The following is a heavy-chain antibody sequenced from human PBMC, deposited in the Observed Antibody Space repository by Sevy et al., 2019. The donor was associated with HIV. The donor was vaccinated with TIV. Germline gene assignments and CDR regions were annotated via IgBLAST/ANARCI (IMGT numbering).Heavy chain of an antibody. CDR1: GFSFSHYA. CDR2: ISYDRTYK. D-gene: IGHD2-8*01. CDR3: ARVAVSYCTNDCYHRFDY. J-gene: IGHJ4*02. V-gene: IGHV3-30-3*01. Sequence: GGSLRLSCAVSGFSFSHYAFHRVRQAPSKGLEWVSLISYDRTYKYYADSVKGRFTISRDNSKNTLYLQMNSLRGNDTAVYYCARVAVSYCTNDCYHRFDYWGPGALVTVSS.